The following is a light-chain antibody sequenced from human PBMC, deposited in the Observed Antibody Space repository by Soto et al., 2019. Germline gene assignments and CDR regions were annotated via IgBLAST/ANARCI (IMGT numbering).Light chain of an antibody. J-gene: IGKJ3*01. CDR1: QSVNNY. Sequence: EIVLTQSPATLSLSPGERATLSCRASQSVNNYLAWYQQKPGQPPRLLIYDASNRATGIPARFSGSGSGTDFTLTISSLEPEDFVVYYCQQRGNWPQTFGPGTKVDIK. V-gene: IGKV3-11*01. CDR3: QQRGNWPQT. CDR2: DAS.